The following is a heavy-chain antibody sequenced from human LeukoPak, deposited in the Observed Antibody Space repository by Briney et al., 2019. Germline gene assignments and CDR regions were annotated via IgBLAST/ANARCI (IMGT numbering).Heavy chain of an antibody. Sequence: GGSLRLSCAASGFIFSSYWMHWVRQVPGKGLVWVSRVKSDGSSTSYADSVKGRFTISRDNAKNTLYLQMNSLRAEDTAVYYCARDGWGSSMGYWGQGTLVTVSS. J-gene: IGHJ4*02. V-gene: IGHV3-74*01. D-gene: IGHD3-10*01. CDR3: ARDGWGSSMGY. CDR2: VKSDGSST. CDR1: GFIFSSYW.